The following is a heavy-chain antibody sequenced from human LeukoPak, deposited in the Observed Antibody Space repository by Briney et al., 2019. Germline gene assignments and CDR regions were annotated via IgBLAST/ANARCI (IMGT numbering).Heavy chain of an antibody. CDR3: ANPATPQLWPPFDY. CDR1: GFTFSSYA. D-gene: IGHD5-18*01. Sequence: GKSLRLSCAASGFTFSSYAMHWVRQAPGKGLEWVAFIRYDGSNKYYADSVKGRFTISRDNSKNTLYLRMNSLRAEDTAVYYCANPATPQLWPPFDYWGQGTLVTVSS. V-gene: IGHV3-30*04. CDR2: IRYDGSNK. J-gene: IGHJ4*02.